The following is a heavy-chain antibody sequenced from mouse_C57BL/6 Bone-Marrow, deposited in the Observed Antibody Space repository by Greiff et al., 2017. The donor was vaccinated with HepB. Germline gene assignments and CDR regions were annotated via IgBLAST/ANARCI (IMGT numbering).Heavy chain of an antibody. V-gene: IGHV3-6*01. Sequence: EVKLQESGPGLVKPSQSLSLTCSVTGYSITSGYYWNWIRQFPGNKLEWMGYISYDGSNNYNPSLKNRISITRDTSKNQFFLKLNSVTTEDTATYYGAREDDGGDDWGQGTTLTVSS. CDR2: ISYDGSN. D-gene: IGHD1-1*01. J-gene: IGHJ2*01. CDR1: GYSITSGYY. CDR3: AREDDGGDD.